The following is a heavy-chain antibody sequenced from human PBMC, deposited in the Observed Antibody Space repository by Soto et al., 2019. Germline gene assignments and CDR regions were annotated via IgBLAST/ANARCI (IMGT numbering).Heavy chain of an antibody. V-gene: IGHV3-23*01. CDR3: AKDEIVATTTEYYYYHGMDV. CDR2: ISGSGGST. J-gene: IGHJ6*02. CDR1: GFTSSCYA. D-gene: IGHD1-26*01. Sequence: AALSVTWSASGFTSSCYATGSVSKAPGKGLEWVSAISGSGGSTYYADSVKGRFTISRDNSKNTLYLQMNSLRAEDTAVYYCAKDEIVATTTEYYYYHGMDVWGQGTTDTISS.